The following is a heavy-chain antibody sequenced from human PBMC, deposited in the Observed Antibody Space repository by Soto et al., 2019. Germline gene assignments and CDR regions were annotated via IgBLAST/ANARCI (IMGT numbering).Heavy chain of an antibody. CDR2: IIPIFGTA. CDR3: AREYCGGGCFPPEYFQH. V-gene: IGHV1-69*13. D-gene: IGHD2-21*02. CDR1: GGTFSSYA. J-gene: IGHJ1*01. Sequence: SVKVSCKASGGTFSSYAISWVRQAPGQGLEWMGGIIPIFGTANYAQKFQGRVTITADESTSTAYMELSSLRSEDTAVYYCAREYCGGGCFPPEYFQHWGQGTLVTVSS.